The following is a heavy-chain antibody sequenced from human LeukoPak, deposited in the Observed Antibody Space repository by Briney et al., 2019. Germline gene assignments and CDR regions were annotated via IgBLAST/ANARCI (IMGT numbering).Heavy chain of an antibody. V-gene: IGHV3-66*01. Sequence: PGGSLRPSCAASGFTVSSNYVSWVRQAPGKGLEWVSVIYSGGSTYYADSVKGRFTISRDNSKNTLYLQMNSLRAEDTAVYYCARGYDYVWGSYRSDYWGQGTLVTVSS. J-gene: IGHJ4*02. D-gene: IGHD3-16*02. CDR2: IYSGGST. CDR3: ARGYDYVWGSYRSDY. CDR1: GFTVSSNY.